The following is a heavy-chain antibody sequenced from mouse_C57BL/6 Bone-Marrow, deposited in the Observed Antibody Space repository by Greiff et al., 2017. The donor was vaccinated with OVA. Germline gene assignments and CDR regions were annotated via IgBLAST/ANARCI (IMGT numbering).Heavy chain of an antibody. CDR3: ARRDYDGYRVWAMDY. V-gene: IGHV1-82*01. Sequence: QVQLQQSGPELVKPGASVKISCKASGYAFSSSWMNWVKQRPGKGLEWIGRIYPGDGDTNYNGKFKGKATLTADKSSSTAYMQLSSLTSEDSAVYFCARRDYDGYRVWAMDYWGQGTSVTVSS. CDR1: GYAFSSSW. CDR2: IYPGDGDT. J-gene: IGHJ4*01. D-gene: IGHD2-3*01.